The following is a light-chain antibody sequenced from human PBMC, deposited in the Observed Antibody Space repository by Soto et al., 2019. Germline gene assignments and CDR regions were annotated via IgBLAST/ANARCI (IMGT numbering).Light chain of an antibody. CDR2: GAS. CDR1: QSVSSN. J-gene: IGKJ3*01. V-gene: IGKV3-15*01. Sequence: EIVMTQSPATLSVSPGERATLSCRASQSVSSNLAWYQQKPGQAPRLLIYGASTRATGIPARFSGSGSGTEFTLTISSLQSEDFAVYNCQQYNNRPPFTFGPGTKVDIK. CDR3: QQYNNRPPFT.